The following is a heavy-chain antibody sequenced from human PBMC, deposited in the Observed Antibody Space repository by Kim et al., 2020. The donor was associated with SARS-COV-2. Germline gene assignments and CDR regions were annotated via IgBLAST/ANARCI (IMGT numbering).Heavy chain of an antibody. CDR1: GFTFSSYA. CDR3: ARPYSGSYLNWFDP. D-gene: IGHD1-26*01. J-gene: IGHJ5*02. V-gene: IGHV3-30*04. Sequence: GGSLRLSCAASGFTFSSYAMHWVRQAPGKGLEWVAVISYDGSSKYYADSVKGRFTISRDNSKNTLYLQMNSLRDEDTAVYYCARPYSGSYLNWFDPWGQGTLVTVSS. CDR2: ISYDGSSK.